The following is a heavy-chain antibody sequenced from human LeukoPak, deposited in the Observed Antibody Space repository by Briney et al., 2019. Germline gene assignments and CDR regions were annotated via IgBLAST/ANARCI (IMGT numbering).Heavy chain of an antibody. CDR2: INPSGSST. Sequence: ASVKVSCKASGYSFTSHYMHWVRQSPGQGLEGMGLINPSGSSTLYAQKFQGRVTMPREMSTTTDYMELSSLRSEDTAVYYCARDRWGSSESFYYYYYMDVWGKGTTVTVSS. CDR3: ARDRWGSSESFYYYYYMDV. CDR1: GYSFTSHY. J-gene: IGHJ6*03. V-gene: IGHV1-46*01. D-gene: IGHD6-6*01.